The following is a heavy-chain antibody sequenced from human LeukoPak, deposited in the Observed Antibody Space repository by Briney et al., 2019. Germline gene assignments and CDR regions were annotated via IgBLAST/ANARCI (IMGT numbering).Heavy chain of an antibody. D-gene: IGHD4-17*01. J-gene: IGHJ3*02. Sequence: PSETLSLTCTVSGGSISSSSYYWGWIRQPPGKGLEWIGSIYYSGSTYYNPSLKSRVTISVDTSKNQFSLKLSSVTAADTAVYYCARNDYGDYEDAFDIWGQGTMVTVSS. CDR2: IYYSGST. CDR1: GGSISSSSYY. CDR3: ARNDYGDYEDAFDI. V-gene: IGHV4-39*01.